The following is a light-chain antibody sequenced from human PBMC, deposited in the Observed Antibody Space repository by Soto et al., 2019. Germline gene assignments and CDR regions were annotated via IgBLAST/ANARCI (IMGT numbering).Light chain of an antibody. CDR3: MQGLRSPPT. Sequence: DIVMTQSPLSLPVTPGEPSSSSCRSIQSLLHSNGYNHLDLYLQKSGQSPQLLIYWGSNRASVVPDRFSGSGSGTDFTLKINRVEAEDVGVYFYMQGLRSPPTFGEGTKVEIK. J-gene: IGKJ1*01. V-gene: IGKV2-28*01. CDR1: QSLLHSNGYNH. CDR2: WGS.